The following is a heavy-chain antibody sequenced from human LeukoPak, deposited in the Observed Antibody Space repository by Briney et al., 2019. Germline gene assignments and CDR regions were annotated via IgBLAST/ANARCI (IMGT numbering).Heavy chain of an antibody. CDR2: ISAYNGNT. J-gene: IGHJ4*02. CDR1: GYTFTSYG. Sequence: ASVKVSCKASGYTFTSYGISWVRQAPGQGLEWMGWISAYNGNTNYAQKLQGRVTMTTDTTTSTAYMELRSLRSDDTAVYYCARLCHSSSWYYFDYWGQGTLVTVSS. D-gene: IGHD6-13*01. V-gene: IGHV1-18*01. CDR3: ARLCHSSSWYYFDY.